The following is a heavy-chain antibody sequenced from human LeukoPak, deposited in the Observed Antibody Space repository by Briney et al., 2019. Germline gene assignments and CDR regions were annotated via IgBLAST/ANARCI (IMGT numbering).Heavy chain of an antibody. CDR2: ISGSGGST. D-gene: IGHD3-22*01. CDR3: ALPYYYDSSGQGDFDY. J-gene: IGHJ4*02. V-gene: IGHV3-23*01. Sequence: GGSLRLSRAASGFTFSSYAMSWVRQAPGKGLEWVSAISGSGGSTYYADSVKGRFTISRDNSKNTLYLQMNSLRAEDTAVYYCALPYYYDSSGQGDFDYWGQGTLVTVSS. CDR1: GFTFSSYA.